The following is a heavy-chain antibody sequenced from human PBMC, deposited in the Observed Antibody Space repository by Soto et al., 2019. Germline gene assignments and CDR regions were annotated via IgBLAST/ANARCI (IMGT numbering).Heavy chain of an antibody. J-gene: IGHJ6*02. CDR2: IIPIFGTA. CDR3: AGTIVPLGGYYYGMDV. Sequence: QVQLVQFGAEVKKPGSSVKVSCKASGGTFSSYAISWVRQAPGQGLEWMGGIIPIFGTANYAQKFQGRVTITADESTSTAYMELSSLRSEDTAVYYCAGTIVPLGGYYYGMDVWGQGTTVTVSS. D-gene: IGHD2-2*01. CDR1: GGTFSSYA. V-gene: IGHV1-69*01.